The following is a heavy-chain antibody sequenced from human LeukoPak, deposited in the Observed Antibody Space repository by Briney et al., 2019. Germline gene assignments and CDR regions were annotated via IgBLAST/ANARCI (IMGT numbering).Heavy chain of an antibody. D-gene: IGHD3-3*01. CDR3: ARGSSDFWSGYWDYFDY. CDR2: IVVGSGNT. Sequence: SVKVSCKASGFTFTSSAMQWVRQARGQRLEWIGWIVVGSGNTNYAQKFQERVTITRDMSTSTAYMELSSLRSEDTAVYYCARGSSDFWSGYWDYFDYWGQGTLVTVSS. V-gene: IGHV1-58*02. CDR1: GFTFTSSA. J-gene: IGHJ4*02.